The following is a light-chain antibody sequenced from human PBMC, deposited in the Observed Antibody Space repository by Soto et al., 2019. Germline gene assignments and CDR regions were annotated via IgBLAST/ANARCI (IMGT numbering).Light chain of an antibody. V-gene: IGKV1-39*01. CDR2: AAS. CDR3: QQSYSTPLT. Sequence: DIPMTQSPSSLSASVGDRVTITCRASQSISNFLNWYQQKPGKAPKFVIYAASSLQSGVPARFSGSGSGTDFTLTISSLQPEDFATYYCQQSYSTPLTFGGGTKVEIK. CDR1: QSISNF. J-gene: IGKJ4*01.